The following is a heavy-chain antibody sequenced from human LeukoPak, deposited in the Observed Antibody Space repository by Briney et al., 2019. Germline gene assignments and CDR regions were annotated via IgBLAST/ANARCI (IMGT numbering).Heavy chain of an antibody. CDR1: GFTFSSYA. CDR2: ISYDESNK. CDR3: AGGYCSGGSCYTRLDY. D-gene: IGHD2-15*01. Sequence: GGSLRLSCAASGFTFSSYAMHWVRQAPGKGREWVSLISYDESNKYFADSVKGRFIISRDNSKNTLNLQMNSLRAEDTAVYYCAGGYCSGGSCYTRLDYWGQGTLVTVSS. J-gene: IGHJ4*02. V-gene: IGHV3-30*04.